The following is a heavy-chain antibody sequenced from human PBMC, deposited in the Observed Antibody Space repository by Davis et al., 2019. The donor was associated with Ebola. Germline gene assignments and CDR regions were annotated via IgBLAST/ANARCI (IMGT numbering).Heavy chain of an antibody. J-gene: IGHJ4*02. CDR2: IDSDGSST. V-gene: IGHV3-74*01. Sequence: GESLKISCAASGFIFESYWMHWVRQAPGKGLVWVSRIDSDGSSTTYADFVKGRFTVSRDNAKNTLYLQMNSLIAEDTAVYYCARETSGFLEWLDYWGQGTLLTVSS. CDR1: GFIFESYW. D-gene: IGHD3-3*01. CDR3: ARETSGFLEWLDY.